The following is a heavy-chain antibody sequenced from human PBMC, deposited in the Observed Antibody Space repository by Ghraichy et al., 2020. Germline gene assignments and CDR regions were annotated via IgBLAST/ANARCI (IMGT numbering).Heavy chain of an antibody. CDR2: ISATNSVA. CDR1: GFTFSNFA. D-gene: IGHD3-16*01. CDR3: VRSLYDHDGGSSPVKSPFDH. J-gene: IGHJ4*02. V-gene: IGHV3-23*01. Sequence: GGSLRLSCAGSGFTFSNFAMSWVRQAPGKGLEWVSSISATNSVAYYADSVKGRFTISRDNSKSTLYLQLSSLRAEDTATYYCVRSLYDHDGGSSPVKSPFDHWGQGTLVSVSS.